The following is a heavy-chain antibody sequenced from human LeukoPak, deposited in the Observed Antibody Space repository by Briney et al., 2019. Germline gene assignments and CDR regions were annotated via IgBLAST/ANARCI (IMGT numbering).Heavy chain of an antibody. D-gene: IGHD1-7*01. V-gene: IGHV3-73*01. CDR2: IRSKADSYAT. Sequence: PGGSLKLSCAASGFTFSGSFIHWVRQASGKGLEWVGRIRSKADSYATGYAASVRGRFTISRDDSKNTAYLQMNSLKTEDTAVYHCTRQAMGTGTTDYWGPGTLVTVSS. CDR1: GFTFSGSF. J-gene: IGHJ4*02. CDR3: TRQAMGTGTTDY.